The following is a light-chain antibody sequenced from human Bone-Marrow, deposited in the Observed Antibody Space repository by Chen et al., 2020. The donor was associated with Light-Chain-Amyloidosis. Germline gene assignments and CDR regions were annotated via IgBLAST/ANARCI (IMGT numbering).Light chain of an antibody. V-gene: IGLV6-57*01. CDR2: EDD. CDR3: QSYQGSSQGV. J-gene: IGLJ3*02. Sequence: NFMLTPPHSVSEPPGKTGIISCTRSSGSIATNYVQWYPQRPGSSPTTVIYEDDQRPSGVPYRFSGSIDRSSNSASLTISGLKTEDEADYYCQSYQGSSQGVFGGGTKLTVL. CDR1: SGSIATNY.